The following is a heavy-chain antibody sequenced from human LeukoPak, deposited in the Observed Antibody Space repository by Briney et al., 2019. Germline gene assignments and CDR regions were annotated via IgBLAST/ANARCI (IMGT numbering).Heavy chain of an antibody. CDR1: GFTFSGYP. D-gene: IGHD4-17*01. CDR3: AREGIDDYGDYYFVY. V-gene: IGHV3-30-3*01. Sequence: GGSLRLSCAASGFTFSGYPMHWVRQAPGKGLGWVAVISYDGSNKYYADSVKGRFTISRDNSKTTLYLQMNSLRSDDTAVYYCAREGIDDYGDYYFVYWGQGTLVTVSS. J-gene: IGHJ4*02. CDR2: ISYDGSNK.